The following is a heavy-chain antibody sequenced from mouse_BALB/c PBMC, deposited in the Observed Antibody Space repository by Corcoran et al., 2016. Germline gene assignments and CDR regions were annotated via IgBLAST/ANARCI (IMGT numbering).Heavy chain of an antibody. CDR1: GFDFCRYW. Sequence: EVKLLESGGGLVQPGGSLKLSCAASGFDFCRYWMSWVRQAPGKVLEWIGEINPDSSTINYTPSLKDKFIISRDNAKNTLYLQMSKVRSEDTALYYCARRPWNFDYWGQGTTLTVSS. CDR3: ARRPWNFDY. V-gene: IGHV4-1*02. CDR2: INPDSSTI. J-gene: IGHJ2*01.